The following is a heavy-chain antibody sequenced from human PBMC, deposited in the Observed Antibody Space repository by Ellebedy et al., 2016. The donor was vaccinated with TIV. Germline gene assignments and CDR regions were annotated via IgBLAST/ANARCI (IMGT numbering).Heavy chain of an antibody. J-gene: IGHJ5*01. Sequence: AASAKVSCKASGFTFTRYGINWVRQAPGQGLEWMGWISGYSGNTDYAQKFQGRVTMTTDTGTNTGYMELTSLTSDDTAVYYCARGSGPNWLDPWGQGTLVTVSS. CDR1: GFTFTRYG. V-gene: IGHV1-18*04. D-gene: IGHD6-19*01. CDR3: ARGSGPNWLDP. CDR2: ISGYSGNT.